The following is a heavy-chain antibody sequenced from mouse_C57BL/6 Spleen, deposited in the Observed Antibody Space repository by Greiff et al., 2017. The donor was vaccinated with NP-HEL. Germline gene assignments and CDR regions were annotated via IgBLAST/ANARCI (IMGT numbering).Heavy chain of an antibody. CDR3: ARPFITTVVATPNFDV. CDR2: ISGGGGNT. Sequence: EVHLVESGGGLVKPGGSLKLSCAASGFTFSSYTMSWVRQTPEKRLEWVATISGGGGNTYYPDSVKGRFTISRDNAKNTLYLQMSILMSEDTALYYCARPFITTVVATPNFDVWGTGTTVTVSS. D-gene: IGHD1-1*01. V-gene: IGHV5-9*01. J-gene: IGHJ1*03. CDR1: GFTFSSYT.